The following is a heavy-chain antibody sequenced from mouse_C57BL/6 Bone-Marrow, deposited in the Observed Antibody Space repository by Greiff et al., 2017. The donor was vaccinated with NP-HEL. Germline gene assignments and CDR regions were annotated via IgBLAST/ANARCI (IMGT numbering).Heavy chain of an antibody. Sequence: EVMLVESGEGLVKPGGSLKLSCAASGFTFSSYAMSWVRQTPEKRLEWVTYISSGGDYIYYADTVKGRFTISRDNARNTLYLQMSSLKSEDTAMYYCTRGNPLYYFDYWGQGTTLTVSS. J-gene: IGHJ2*01. CDR3: TRGNPLYYFDY. CDR2: ISSGGDYI. V-gene: IGHV5-9-1*02. CDR1: GFTFSSYA.